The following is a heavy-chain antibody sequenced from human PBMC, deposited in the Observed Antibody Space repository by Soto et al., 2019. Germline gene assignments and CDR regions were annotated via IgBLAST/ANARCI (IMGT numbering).Heavy chain of an antibody. J-gene: IGHJ6*02. CDR3: VRQQSTSSEYYGLDV. V-gene: IGHV6-1*01. D-gene: IGHD6-6*01. CDR1: GDSVSSNTGA. CDR2: TYYRSKWNT. Sequence: PSQTLSLTCAISGDSVSSNTGAWNWIRQSPSRGLEWLGRTYYRSKWNTDYEAAVKSRITINPDTSKNQFSLQMDSVTLEDTAVYYCVRQQSTSSEYYGLDVGGRGTTVTVSS.